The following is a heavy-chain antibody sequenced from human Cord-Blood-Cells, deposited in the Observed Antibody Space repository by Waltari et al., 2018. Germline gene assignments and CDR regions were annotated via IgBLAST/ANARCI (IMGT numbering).Heavy chain of an antibody. V-gene: IGHV1-69*01. CDR3: ASGGDDYGDYYFDY. CDR1: GGTFSSYA. J-gene: IGHJ4*02. CDR2: CIPCFGTA. D-gene: IGHD4-17*01. Sequence: QVQLVQSGAEVKKPGSSVKVSCKASGGTFSSYAISWVRQAPGQGLEWMGGCIPCFGTANYSQKFQGRVTITADEYTSTAYMELSSLRSEDTAVYYCASGGDDYGDYYFDYWGQGTLVTVSS.